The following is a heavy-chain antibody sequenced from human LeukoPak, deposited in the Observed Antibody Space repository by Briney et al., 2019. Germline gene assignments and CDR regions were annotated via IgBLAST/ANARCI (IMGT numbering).Heavy chain of an antibody. J-gene: IGHJ4*02. CDR3: ARGGSLGMLDY. Sequence: SETLSLTCTVSGGSISSGGYYWSWIRQHPGKGLEWIGYIYYSGSTYYNPSLKSRVTISVDTSKNQFSLKLSSVTAADTAVYYCARGGSLGMLDYWGQGTLVTVSS. CDR1: GGSISSGGYY. D-gene: IGHD3-16*01. CDR2: IYYSGST. V-gene: IGHV4-31*03.